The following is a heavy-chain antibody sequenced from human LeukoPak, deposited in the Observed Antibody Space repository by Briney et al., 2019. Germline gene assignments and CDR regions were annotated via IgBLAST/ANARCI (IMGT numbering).Heavy chain of an antibody. D-gene: IGHD3-9*01. V-gene: IGHV4-59*01. CDR1: GGSLSSYY. Sequence: PSETLSLTCTVSGGSLSSYYWSWIRQPPGKGLEWIGYIYYSGSTNYNPSLKSRVTISVDTSKNQFSLKLSSVTAADTAVYYCARGETIFSNFDYWGQGTLVTVSS. CDR3: ARGETIFSNFDY. CDR2: IYYSGST. J-gene: IGHJ4*02.